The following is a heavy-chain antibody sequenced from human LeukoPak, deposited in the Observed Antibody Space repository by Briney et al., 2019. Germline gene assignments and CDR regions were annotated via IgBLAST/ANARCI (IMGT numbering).Heavy chain of an antibody. V-gene: IGHV1-69*13. CDR2: IIPIFGTA. Sequence: GALVKVSCKASGGTFSSYAISWVRQAPGQGLEWMGGIIPIFGTANYAQKFQGRVTITADESTSTAYMELSSLRSEDTAVYYCARVGPYDSSGYYPYYYYGMDVWGQGTTVTVSS. D-gene: IGHD3-22*01. CDR3: ARVGPYDSSGYYPYYYYGMDV. CDR1: GGTFSSYA. J-gene: IGHJ6*02.